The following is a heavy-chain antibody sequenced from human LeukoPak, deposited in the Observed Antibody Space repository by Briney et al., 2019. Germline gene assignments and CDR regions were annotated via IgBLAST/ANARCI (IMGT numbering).Heavy chain of an antibody. CDR2: ISYDGSNK. V-gene: IGHV3-30*04. D-gene: IGHD6-13*01. CDR3: AREGGGSWYLDY. Sequence: GGSLRLSCAASGFTFSSYAMHWVRQAPGKGLEWVAVISYDGSNKHYADSVKGRFTISRDNSKNTLYLQMNSLRAEDTAVYYCAREGGGSWYLDYRGQGTLVTVSS. J-gene: IGHJ4*02. CDR1: GFTFSSYA.